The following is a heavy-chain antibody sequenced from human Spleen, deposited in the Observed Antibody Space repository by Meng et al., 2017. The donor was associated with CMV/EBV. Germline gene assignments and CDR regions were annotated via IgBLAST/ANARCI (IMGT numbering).Heavy chain of an antibody. V-gene: IGHV4-4*07. D-gene: IGHD3-16*01. J-gene: IGHJ4*02. CDR1: GASTKNYT. CDR3: AGSRPGGGACDY. CDR2: IQVIGHT. Sequence: QGQIHRSAPSQAKPSESLSLTRIVSGASTKNYTWNWVRQPAGQGLEWIGLIQVIGHTVYNPSLKSRVTVSLDASKSQFSLTLNSVTAADTATYYCAGSRPGGGACDYWGQGILVTVSS.